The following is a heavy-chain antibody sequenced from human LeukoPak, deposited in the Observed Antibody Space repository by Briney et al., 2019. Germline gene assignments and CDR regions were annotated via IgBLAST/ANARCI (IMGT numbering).Heavy chain of an antibody. CDR1: GYSFTSHW. Sequence: GESLKISCKGSGYSFTSHWIGWVRQMPGKGLEWRGIIYPGDSDTTYSPSFQGQVTISADKSISTAYVQWSSLKASDTAMYYCARQGDGYNRPFDYWGRGTLVTVSS. CDR3: ARQGDGYNRPFDY. J-gene: IGHJ4*02. V-gene: IGHV5-51*01. CDR2: IYPGDSDT. D-gene: IGHD5-24*01.